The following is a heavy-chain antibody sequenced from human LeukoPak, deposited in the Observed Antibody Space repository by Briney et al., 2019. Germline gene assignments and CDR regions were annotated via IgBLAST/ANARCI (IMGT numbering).Heavy chain of an antibody. CDR1: GYTFTSHY. Sequence: ASVKVSCKASGYTFTSHYMHWVRQAPGQGLEWMGWINPNSGGTNYAQRFQGRVTMTMDTSISTTYMELRLRSDDTAVYYCARATYCGGGTCYSFDYWGQGTLVTVSS. CDR2: INPNSGGT. J-gene: IGHJ4*02. D-gene: IGHD2-15*01. CDR3: ARATYCGGGTCYSFDY. V-gene: IGHV1-2*02.